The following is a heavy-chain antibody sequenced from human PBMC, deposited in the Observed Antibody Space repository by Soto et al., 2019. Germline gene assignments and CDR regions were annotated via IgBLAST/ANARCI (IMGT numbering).Heavy chain of an antibody. CDR3: ARLVQWVGYFDY. V-gene: IGHV4-39*01. CDR2: IYYSGST. Sequence: QLQLQESGPGLVKPSETLSLTCTVSGGSISSSSYYWGWIRQPPGKGLEWIGSIYYSGSTYYNPSLKSRVTISVDTSKNQFSLKLSSVTAADTAVYYCARLVQWVGYFDYWGQGTLVTVSS. J-gene: IGHJ4*02. CDR1: GGSISSSSYY. D-gene: IGHD1-26*01.